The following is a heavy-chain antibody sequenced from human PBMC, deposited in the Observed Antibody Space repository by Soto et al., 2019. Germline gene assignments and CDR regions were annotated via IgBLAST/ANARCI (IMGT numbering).Heavy chain of an antibody. D-gene: IGHD6-13*01. CDR3: ARGSNSSPSSYVIDV. V-gene: IGHV1-18*01. CDR1: GYTFTSYG. J-gene: IGHJ6*02. CDR2: ISAYNGNT. Sequence: ASVKVSCKASGYTFTSYGISWVRQAPGQGLEWMGWISAYNGNTNYAQKLQGRVTMTTDTSTTTAYMELRSLRSDDTAVYYCARGSNSSPSSYVIDVWGQGKTVTVSS.